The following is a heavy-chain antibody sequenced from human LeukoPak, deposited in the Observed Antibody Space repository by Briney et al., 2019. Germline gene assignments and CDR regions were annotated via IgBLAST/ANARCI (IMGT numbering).Heavy chain of an antibody. J-gene: IGHJ4*02. CDR3: ARYGDLYYFDY. CDR1: GFTFSSYA. Sequence: GGSLRLSCAASGFTFSSYAMSWVRQAPGKGLEWVSAISGSGGSTYYADSVKGRFTISRDNSKNTLHLQMNSLRAEDTAVYYCARYGDLYYFDYWGQGTLVTVSS. D-gene: IGHD4-17*01. V-gene: IGHV3-23*01. CDR2: ISGSGGST.